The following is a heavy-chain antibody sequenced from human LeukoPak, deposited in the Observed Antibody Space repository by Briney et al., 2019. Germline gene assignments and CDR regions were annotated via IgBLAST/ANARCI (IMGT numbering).Heavy chain of an antibody. D-gene: IGHD6-6*01. CDR2: IYTGGTT. J-gene: IGHJ4*02. CDR3: ARDSSSYYFDY. V-gene: IGHV3-66*01. Sequence: GESLKISCAASGFSVTSNHMNWVRQAPGKGLEWVSIIYTGGTTHYADSLNDRFTISRDDSINTLYLQMNSLRAEDTAVYYCARDSSSYYFDYWGQGTLVTVSS. CDR1: GFSVTSNH.